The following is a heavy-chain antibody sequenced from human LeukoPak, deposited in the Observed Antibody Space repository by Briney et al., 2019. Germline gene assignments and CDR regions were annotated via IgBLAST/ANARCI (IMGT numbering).Heavy chain of an antibody. CDR2: IYYSGST. J-gene: IGHJ4*02. D-gene: IGHD1-26*01. CDR1: GDSISGRS. Sequence: PSETLFLTCSVSGDSISGRSWHWIRQSAGKGLEWIGYIYYSGSTNYNPSLRSRVTISVDTSKKQFSLRLTSVTAADTAVYYCARVEGADYATDYWGQGTLVTVSS. V-gene: IGHV4-59*08. CDR3: ARVEGADYATDY.